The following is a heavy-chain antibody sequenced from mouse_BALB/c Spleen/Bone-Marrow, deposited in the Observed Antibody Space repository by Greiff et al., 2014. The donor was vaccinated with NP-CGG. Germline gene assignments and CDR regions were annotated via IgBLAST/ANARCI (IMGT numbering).Heavy chain of an antibody. CDR3: TRYGNYYFDY. Sequence: QVQLQQSGAELVKPGASVKLSCKASGYTFTSYYMYWVKQRPGQGLEWIGEINPSNGGTNFNEKLKSKATLTVDESSSTAYMQLSSLTSEDSAVYYCTRYGNYYFDYWGQGTTLTVSS. V-gene: IGHV1S81*02. J-gene: IGHJ2*01. D-gene: IGHD2-1*01. CDR1: GYTFTSYY. CDR2: INPSNGGT.